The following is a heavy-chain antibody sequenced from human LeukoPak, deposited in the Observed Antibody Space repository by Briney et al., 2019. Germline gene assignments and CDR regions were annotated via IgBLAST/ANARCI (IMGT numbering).Heavy chain of an antibody. D-gene: IGHD4-17*01. J-gene: IGHJ4*02. CDR1: GGSISSYY. CDR3: ARDKSGDYGDYREFDY. CDR2: IYYSGST. V-gene: IGHV4-59*01. Sequence: SETLSLTCTVSGGSISSYYWSWIRPPPGKGLEWIGYIYYSGSTNYNPSLKSQVTISADTSKNQYSLKLSSVTAADTAVYYCARDKSGDYGDYREFDYWGQGTRVTVSS.